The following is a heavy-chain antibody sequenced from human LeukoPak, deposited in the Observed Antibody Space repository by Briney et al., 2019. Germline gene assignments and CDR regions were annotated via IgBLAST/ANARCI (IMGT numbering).Heavy chain of an antibody. CDR1: GYSISSGYY. D-gene: IGHD3-10*01. Sequence: KPSETLSLTCAVSGYSISSGYYWSWIRQPPGKGLEWIGEINHSGSTNYNPSLKSRVTISVDTSKNQFSLKLSSVTAADTAVYYCAREGPITMVRGYYYYMDVWGKGTTVTVSS. CDR2: INHSGST. V-gene: IGHV4-34*01. J-gene: IGHJ6*03. CDR3: AREGPITMVRGYYYYMDV.